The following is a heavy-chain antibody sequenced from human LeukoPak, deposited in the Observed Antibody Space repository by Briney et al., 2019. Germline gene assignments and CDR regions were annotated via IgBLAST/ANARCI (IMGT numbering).Heavy chain of an antibody. CDR1: GFTFDDYA. J-gene: IGHJ4*02. CDR3: ASRRDGLHTSGQFDY. V-gene: IGHV3-9*01. CDR2: ISWNSGSI. Sequence: GGSLRLSCAASGFTFDDYAMHWVRQAPGKGLEWVSGISWNSGSIVYADSVKGRFTISRDNAKNSLYLQMNSLRAEDTALYYCASRRDGLHTSGQFDYWGQGTLVTVSS. D-gene: IGHD5-24*01.